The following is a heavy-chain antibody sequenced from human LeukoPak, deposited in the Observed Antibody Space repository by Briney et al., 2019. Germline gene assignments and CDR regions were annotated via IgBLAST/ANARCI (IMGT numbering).Heavy chain of an antibody. V-gene: IGHV1-69*06. CDR1: GGTFSSYT. Sequence: SVKVSCKASGGTFSSYTISWVRQAPGQGLEWMGGIIPIFGTANYAQKFQGRVTITADKSTSTAYTELSSLRSEDTAVYYCAREYGDSNDYWGQGTLVTVSS. J-gene: IGHJ4*02. CDR3: AREYGDSNDY. CDR2: IIPIFGTA. D-gene: IGHD4-17*01.